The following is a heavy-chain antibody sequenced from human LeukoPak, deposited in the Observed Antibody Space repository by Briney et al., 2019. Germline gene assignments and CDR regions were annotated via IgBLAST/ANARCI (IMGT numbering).Heavy chain of an antibody. CDR1: GFTFSNYG. V-gene: IGHV3-33*06. Sequence: GGSLRLSCAASGFTFSNYGMHWVRQAPGKGLEWIAVIWYDGSKTHYVDSVNGRFTISRDNSKSTLYLQMDSLRAEDTAVYYCAKDVSGPYGSMFDPWGQGTLVIVSS. CDR3: AKDVSGPYGSMFDP. J-gene: IGHJ5*02. D-gene: IGHD5/OR15-5a*01. CDR2: IWYDGSKT.